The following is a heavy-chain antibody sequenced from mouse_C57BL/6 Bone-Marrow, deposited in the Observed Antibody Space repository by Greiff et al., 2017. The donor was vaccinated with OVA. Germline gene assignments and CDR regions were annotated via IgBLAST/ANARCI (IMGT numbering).Heavy chain of an antibody. D-gene: IGHD2-3*01. V-gene: IGHV5-4*01. CDR1: GFTFSSYA. CDR3: AREGGYYPWFAY. J-gene: IGHJ3*01. Sequence: EVQLVESGGGLVKPGGSLKLSCAASGFTFSSYAMSWVRQTPEKRLEWVATISDGGSYTYYPDNVKGRFTISRDNAKNNPYLQMSHLTSEDTAMYYCAREGGYYPWFAYWGQGTLVTVSA. CDR2: ISDGGSYT.